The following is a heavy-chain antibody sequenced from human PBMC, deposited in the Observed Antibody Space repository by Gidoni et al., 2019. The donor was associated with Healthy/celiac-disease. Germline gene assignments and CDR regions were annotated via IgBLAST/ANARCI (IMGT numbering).Heavy chain of an antibody. CDR2: IIPIFGTA. CDR1: GGTFSSYA. J-gene: IGHJ4*02. D-gene: IGHD2-2*02. Sequence: QVQLVQSGAEVKKPGSSVKVSCKASGGTFSSYAISWVRQAPGQGLEWMGGIIPIFGTANYAQKFQGRVTITADESTSTAYMELSSLRSEDTAVYYCARDKNGYCSSTSCYTMDYWGQGTLVTVSS. CDR3: ARDKNGYCSSTSCYTMDY. V-gene: IGHV1-69*01.